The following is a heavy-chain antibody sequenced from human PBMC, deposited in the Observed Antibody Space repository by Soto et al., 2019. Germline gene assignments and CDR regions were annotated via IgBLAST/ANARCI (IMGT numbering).Heavy chain of an antibody. CDR1: RGSFSGYD. Sequence: SESLFXTCGVYRGSFSGYDWSWIRQPPGKGLEWIGEINHSGSTNYNPSLKSRVTISVDTSKNQFSLKLSSVTAADTAVYYCASSVYCSGGSCYSVTWLDPWGQGTLVTVSS. J-gene: IGHJ5*02. D-gene: IGHD2-15*01. CDR3: ASSVYCSGGSCYSVTWLDP. CDR2: INHSGST. V-gene: IGHV4-34*01.